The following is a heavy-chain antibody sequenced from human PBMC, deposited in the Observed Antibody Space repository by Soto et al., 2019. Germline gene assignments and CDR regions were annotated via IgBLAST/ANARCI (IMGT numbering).Heavy chain of an antibody. Sequence: GGSLRLSCAASGFTFSSYAMSWVRQAPGKGLEWVSAISGSGGSTYYADSVKGRFTISRDNSKNTLYLQMNSLRAEETAVYYCAKDMDVPRRGSVKIYDAFDIWGQGTMVTGSS. CDR1: GFTFSSYA. CDR2: ISGSGGST. V-gene: IGHV3-23*01. CDR3: AKDMDVPRRGSVKIYDAFDI. D-gene: IGHD3-3*01. J-gene: IGHJ3*02.